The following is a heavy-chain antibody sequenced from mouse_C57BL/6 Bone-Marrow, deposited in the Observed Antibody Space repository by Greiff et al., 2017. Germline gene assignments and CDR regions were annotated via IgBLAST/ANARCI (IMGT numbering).Heavy chain of an antibody. Sequence: QVQLQQPGAELVKPGASVKMSCKASGYTFTSYWITWVKQRPGQGLEWIGDIYPGSGSTNYNEKFKSKATLTVDTSSSAAYMQLSSLTSEDSAVYCGARFLRPHYAIDYWGQGTSVTVSS. J-gene: IGHJ4*01. CDR2: IYPGSGST. D-gene: IGHD2-12*01. CDR1: GYTFTSYW. V-gene: IGHV1-55*01. CDR3: ARFLRPHYAIDY.